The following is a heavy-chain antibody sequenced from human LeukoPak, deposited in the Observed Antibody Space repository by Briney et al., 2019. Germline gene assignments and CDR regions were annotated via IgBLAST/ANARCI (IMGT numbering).Heavy chain of an antibody. D-gene: IGHD6-19*01. CDR3: ARDLESGYSSADDAFDI. V-gene: IGHV3-20*04. Sequence: GGSLRLSCTVSGFTFDDYAMHWVRQVPGKGLEWVSGINWNGGSTGYADSVKGRFTISRDNAKNSLYLQMNSLRAEDTALYYCARDLESGYSSADDAFDIWGQGTMVTVSS. CDR1: GFTFDDYA. CDR2: INWNGGST. J-gene: IGHJ3*02.